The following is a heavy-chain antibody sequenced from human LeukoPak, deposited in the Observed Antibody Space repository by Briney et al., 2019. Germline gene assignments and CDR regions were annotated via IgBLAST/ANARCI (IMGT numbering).Heavy chain of an antibody. CDR3: ARDLSWDTSGY. V-gene: IGHV1-18*01. D-gene: IGHD1-26*01. J-gene: IGHJ4*02. CDR1: GYTFTSYG. Sequence: ASVKVSCKASGYTFTSYGISWVRQAPGQGLEWMGWISAYNGNTNYAQKFQGRVTMTRDTSISTAYMELSRLRSDDTAVYYCARDLSWDTSGYWGQGTLVTVSS. CDR2: ISAYNGNT.